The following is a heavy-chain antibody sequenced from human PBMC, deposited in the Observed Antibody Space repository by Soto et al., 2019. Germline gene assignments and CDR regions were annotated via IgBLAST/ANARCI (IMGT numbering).Heavy chain of an antibody. CDR2: SIPILGTA. V-gene: IGHV1-69*01. D-gene: IGHD1-26*01. Sequence: QVQLVQSGAEVKKPGASVKVSCKASGGTFSSYAISWVRQAPGQGLEWMGGSIPILGTANYAQKFQGRVTITADESTSTAYMEPSSLRSKNTAVYYCASGRWGPVEYYFDYCTNGTTVTVSS. CDR1: GGTFSSYA. CDR3: ASGRWGPVEYYFDY. J-gene: IGHJ4*01.